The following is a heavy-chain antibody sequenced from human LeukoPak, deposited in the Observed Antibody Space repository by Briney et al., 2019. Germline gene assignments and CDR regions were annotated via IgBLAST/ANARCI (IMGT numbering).Heavy chain of an antibody. D-gene: IGHD3-10*01. V-gene: IGHV3-21*01. CDR3: ARELTMVRGSFDY. CDR2: ISSSSSYI. J-gene: IGHJ4*02. CDR1: GFTFSSYS. Sequence: GGSLRLSCAASGFTFSSYSMNWVRQAPGEGLEWVSSISSSSSYIYYADSVKGRFTISRDNAKNSLYLQMNSLRAEDTAVYYCARELTMVRGSFDYWGQGTLVTVSS.